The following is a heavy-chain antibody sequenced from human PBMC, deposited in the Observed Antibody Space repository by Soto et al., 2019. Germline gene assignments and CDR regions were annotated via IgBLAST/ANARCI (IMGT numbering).Heavy chain of an antibody. J-gene: IGHJ4*02. Sequence: GSLRLSCAVSGFSLNNYWMHWVRQRPGKGLVWVARIYRDGTTSYADSVKGRFTISRDNAKNTVSLQMNSLKDEDTAVYYCMRGNTGYGNFDYWGQGTLVTVS. D-gene: IGHD5-12*01. CDR1: GFSLNNYW. V-gene: IGHV3-74*01. CDR2: IYRDGTT. CDR3: MRGNTGYGNFDY.